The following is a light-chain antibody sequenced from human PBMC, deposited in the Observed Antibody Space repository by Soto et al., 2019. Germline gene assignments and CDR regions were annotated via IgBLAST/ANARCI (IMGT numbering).Light chain of an antibody. CDR1: QSISDT. CDR3: QQYNNWPWT. J-gene: IGKJ1*01. Sequence: EIVMTQSPATLSVSPGGRATLSCRASQSISDTLAWYQQKPGQAPRLLIHGASTRATGFPARFSGSGSGTDFTLTISSLQSEDFAVYYCQQYNNWPWTFGQGNNVEIK. V-gene: IGKV3-15*01. CDR2: GAS.